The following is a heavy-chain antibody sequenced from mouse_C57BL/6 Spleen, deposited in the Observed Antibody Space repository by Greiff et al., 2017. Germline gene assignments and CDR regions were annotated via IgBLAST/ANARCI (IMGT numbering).Heavy chain of an antibody. J-gene: IGHJ3*01. Sequence: VKLMESGPGLVAPSQSLSITCTVSGFSLTSYGVDWVRQSPGKGLEWLGVIWGVGSTNYNSALKSRLSISKDNSKSQVFLKMNSLQTDDTAMYXCASGGYYGSSYWFAYWGQGTLVTVSA. CDR2: IWGVGST. D-gene: IGHD1-1*01. CDR3: ASGGYYGSSYWFAY. CDR1: GFSLTSYG. V-gene: IGHV2-6*01.